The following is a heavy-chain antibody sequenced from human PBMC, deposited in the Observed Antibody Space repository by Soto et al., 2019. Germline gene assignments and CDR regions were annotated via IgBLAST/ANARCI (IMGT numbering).Heavy chain of an antibody. CDR2: IHYSGTT. V-gene: IGHV4-31*03. CDR1: GGSILSGGDH. Sequence: TKSHTSSVSGGSILSGGDHWSWIRQHPGKGLEWIGNIHYSGTTTYNPSLKSRVSMSVDTSENQFFLNLNSVTAADTALYYCARVSYDNTGSGYFDYWGQGTLVTVSS. D-gene: IGHD3-22*01. CDR3: ARVSYDNTGSGYFDY. J-gene: IGHJ4*02.